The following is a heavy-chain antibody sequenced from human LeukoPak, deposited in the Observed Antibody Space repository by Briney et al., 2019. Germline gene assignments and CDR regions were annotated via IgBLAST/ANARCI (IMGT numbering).Heavy chain of an antibody. CDR3: ARDRGFGQADV. V-gene: IGHV3-7*01. Sequence: PGGSLRLSCAASGFTFSGYWMSWLRQAPGKGLEWVANIKQDGGEKYYVDSVKGRFTISRDNANNSLYLQMNSLRAEDTAVYYCARDRGFGQADVWGKGTTVTVSS. CDR2: IKQDGGEK. CDR1: GFTFSGYW. D-gene: IGHD3-10*01. J-gene: IGHJ6*04.